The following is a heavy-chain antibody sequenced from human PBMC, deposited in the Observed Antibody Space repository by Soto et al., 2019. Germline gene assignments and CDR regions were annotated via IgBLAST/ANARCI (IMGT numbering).Heavy chain of an antibody. J-gene: IGHJ6*02. CDR1: GYTFTNYD. CDR2: INPNSGNT. V-gene: IGHV1-8*01. Sequence: QVQLVQSGAEVKKPGASVKVSCKASGYTFTNYDINWVRQATGQGLERMGWINPNSGNTDYAQKFQGRVTMTRNTSISTAYIELSNLRSEDTAVYYCARLNLRGDYYYYGMDVWGQGTTVTVSS. CDR3: ARLNLRGDYYYYGMDV. D-gene: IGHD1-1*01.